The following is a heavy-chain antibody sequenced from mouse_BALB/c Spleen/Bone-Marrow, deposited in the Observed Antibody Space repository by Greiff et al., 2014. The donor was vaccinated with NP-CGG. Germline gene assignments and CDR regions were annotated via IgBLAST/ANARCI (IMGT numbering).Heavy chain of an antibody. J-gene: IGHJ4*01. CDR3: ARWLLGYAMDY. CDR2: IDPSDSYT. Sequence: QVQLQQSGAELVKPGASVKLSCKASSYTFTSYWMHWVKQRPGQGLEWIGEIDPSDSYTNYNQKFKGKATLTVDKYSSTAYMQLSSLTSEDSAVYYRARWLLGYAMDYWGQGTSVTVSS. CDR1: SYTFTSYW. V-gene: IGHV1-69*02. D-gene: IGHD2-3*01.